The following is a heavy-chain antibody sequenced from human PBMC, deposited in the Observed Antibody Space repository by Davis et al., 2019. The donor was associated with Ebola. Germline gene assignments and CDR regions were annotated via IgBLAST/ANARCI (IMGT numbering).Heavy chain of an antibody. D-gene: IGHD6-19*01. CDR2: ISYGGSIQ. Sequence: GGSLRLSCAASGFTFSTYGMHWVRQAPAKGLEWVALISYGGSIQYYIDSVKGRFTISRDNSKNTLFLQMNSLRPEDTAVYYCVRGSGWYTDYYFDSWGQGTLVTVSS. J-gene: IGHJ4*02. V-gene: IGHV3-30*03. CDR1: GFTFSTYG. CDR3: VRGSGWYTDYYFDS.